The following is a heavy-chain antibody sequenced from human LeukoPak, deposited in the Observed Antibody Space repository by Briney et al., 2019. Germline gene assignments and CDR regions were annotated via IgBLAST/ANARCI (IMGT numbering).Heavy chain of an antibody. J-gene: IGHJ4*02. Sequence: GGSLRLSCAASGFTFSSYAMSWVRQAPGKGLEWVSGISGSGTSTYYADSVKGRFTISRDSAKNSVHLQMNSLRPEDTALYYCAKDKAPLYSGYDWDLDFWGQGTLVTVSS. CDR1: GFTFSSYA. CDR3: AKDKAPLYSGYDWDLDF. V-gene: IGHV3-23*01. CDR2: ISGSGTST. D-gene: IGHD5-12*01.